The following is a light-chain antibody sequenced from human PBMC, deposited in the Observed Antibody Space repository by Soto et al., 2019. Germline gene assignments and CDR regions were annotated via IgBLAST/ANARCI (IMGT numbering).Light chain of an antibody. CDR1: DSNIGSNT. CDR3: AAWDDNLNAYV. J-gene: IGLJ1*01. V-gene: IGLV1-44*01. Sequence: QSVLTQAPSVSGIPGQSVTISCSGSDSNIGSNTVNWYQQLPGMAPKLLIYLGDQRASGVSDRFSGSKSGTSASLAINGLRSDDEADYYCAAWDDNLNAYVFGSGTKLTVL. CDR2: LGD.